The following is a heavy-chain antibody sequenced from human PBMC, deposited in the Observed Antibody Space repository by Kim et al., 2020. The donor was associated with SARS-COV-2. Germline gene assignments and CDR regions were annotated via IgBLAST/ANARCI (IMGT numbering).Heavy chain of an antibody. CDR2: INPNSGGT. CDR3: ARAEEGSSEVDNWFDP. Sequence: ASVKVSCKASGYTFTGYYMHWVRQAPGQGLEWMGWINPNSGGTNYAQKFQGRVTMTRDTSISTAYMELSRLRSDDTAVYYCARAEEGSSEVDNWFDPWGQGTLVTVSS. D-gene: IGHD6-19*01. CDR1: GYTFTGYY. J-gene: IGHJ5*02. V-gene: IGHV1-2*02.